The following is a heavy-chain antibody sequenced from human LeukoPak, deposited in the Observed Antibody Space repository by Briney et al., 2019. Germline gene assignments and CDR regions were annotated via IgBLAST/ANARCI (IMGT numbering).Heavy chain of an antibody. CDR3: AKEVSSLVDY. CDR2: IYSSGST. CDR1: GFTVSSNY. V-gene: IGHV3-53*01. D-gene: IGHD6-13*01. J-gene: IGHJ4*02. Sequence: GGSLRLSCAASGFTVSSNYMSWVRQAPGKGLEWVSVIYSSGSTHYADSVKGRFTISRDNSKNTLYLQMNSLRAEDTAVYYCAKEVSSLVDYWGQGTLVTVSS.